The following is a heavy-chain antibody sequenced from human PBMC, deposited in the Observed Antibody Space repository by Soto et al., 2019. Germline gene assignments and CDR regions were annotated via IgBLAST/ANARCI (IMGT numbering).Heavy chain of an antibody. J-gene: IGHJ4*02. D-gene: IGHD3-16*01. CDR1: GFTFSDYY. V-gene: IGHV3-11*01. CDR3: ARDHGGGGVAIEY. Sequence: QVHLEESGGGLVKPGGSLRLSCTASGFTFSDYYMSWIRQAPGKGLEWISDISDSGTITHHADSVEGRFTISRDNAKEPLYLQLNSLRPEASAIYYCARDHGGGGVAIEYWGQGTLVSVSS. CDR2: ISDSGTIT.